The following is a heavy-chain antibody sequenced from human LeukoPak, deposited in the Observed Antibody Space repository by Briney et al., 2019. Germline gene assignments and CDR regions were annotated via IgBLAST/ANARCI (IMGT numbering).Heavy chain of an antibody. V-gene: IGHV1-58*02. D-gene: IGHD3-9*01. CDR1: GFTFTSSA. CDR2: IIVGSGNT. J-gene: IGHJ4*02. Sequence: ASVKVSCKASGFTFTSSAMQWVRQARGQRLEWIGWIIVGSGNTNYAQKFQERVTITSDMSTSTAYMELSSLRSEDTAVYYCAADPDYDILTGYKNWGQGTLVTVSS. CDR3: AADPDYDILTGYKN.